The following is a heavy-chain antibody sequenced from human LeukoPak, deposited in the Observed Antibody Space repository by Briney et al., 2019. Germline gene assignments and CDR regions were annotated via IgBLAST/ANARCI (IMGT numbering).Heavy chain of an antibody. Sequence: GGSLRLSCAASGFTFSSYAMSWVRQAPGKGLEWVSAISGSGGSTYYADSVKGRFTISRDNAKNSLYLQMNSLRDEDTAVYYCARKLGYDFWSGYSYFDYWGQGTLVTVSS. CDR2: ISGSGGST. J-gene: IGHJ4*02. V-gene: IGHV3-23*01. CDR3: ARKLGYDFWSGYSYFDY. CDR1: GFTFSSYA. D-gene: IGHD3-3*01.